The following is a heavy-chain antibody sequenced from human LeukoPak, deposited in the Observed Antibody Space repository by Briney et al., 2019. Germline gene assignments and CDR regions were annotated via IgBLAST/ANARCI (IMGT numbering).Heavy chain of an antibody. J-gene: IGHJ6*02. Sequence: GESLKISCKGSGYIFTHNWIGWVRQMPGKGLEWMGIIFPGDSDTRYSPSFQGQVSVSADKSISTAYLQWSGLKASDTAIYYCARFSAYYHGMDVWGQGTTVTVSS. CDR2: IFPGDSDT. CDR3: ARFSAYYHGMDV. V-gene: IGHV5-51*01. D-gene: IGHD6-19*01. CDR1: GYIFTHNW.